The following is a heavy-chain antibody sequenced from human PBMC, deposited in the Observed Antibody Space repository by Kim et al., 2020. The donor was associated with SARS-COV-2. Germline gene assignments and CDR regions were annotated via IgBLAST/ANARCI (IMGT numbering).Heavy chain of an antibody. CDR2: IQQSGGEK. CDR1: GFIFSSYW. CDR3: AAVPDYGSGSRSLPGNN. D-gene: IGHD3-10*01. Sequence: GGSLRLSCAASGFIFSSYWMTWVRRAPGKGLEWVAHIQQSGGEKYYADSVKGRFIVSRDNTKDSLFLQMNSLRADDTAVYYCAAVPDYGSGSRSLPGNN. J-gene: IGHJ5*01. V-gene: IGHV3-7*05.